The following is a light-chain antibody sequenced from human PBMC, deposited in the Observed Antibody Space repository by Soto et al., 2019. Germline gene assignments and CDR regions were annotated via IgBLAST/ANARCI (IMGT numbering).Light chain of an antibody. Sequence: EIVLTQSPGTLSLSPGERATLSCRASQSVTSNYLAWYQQKPGQAPRLLIYAASSTATGIPDRFSGSGSGTTFTLLIISLQPADFLVFYCRQYGSTPPITFGQGTRVEIK. J-gene: IGKJ5*01. CDR3: RQYGSTPPIT. CDR2: AAS. CDR1: QSVTSNY. V-gene: IGKV3-20*01.